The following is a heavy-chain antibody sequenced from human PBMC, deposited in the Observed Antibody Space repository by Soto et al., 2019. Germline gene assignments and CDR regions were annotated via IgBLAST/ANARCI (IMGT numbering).Heavy chain of an antibody. CDR1: GGTFSSHS. Sequence: VQLMQSGAEVKKPGSSVKVSCKASGGTFSSHSINWVRQAPGQGLEWMGGVISLFGTANYAHNFKGRVTSTADQSKSTAYMELNSLRSDDTAVSYCAREVGYGDFSAALLAWGQGTLVTVSS. V-gene: IGHV1-69*01. CDR3: AREVGYGDFSAALLA. CDR2: VISLFGTA. D-gene: IGHD4-17*01. J-gene: IGHJ5*02.